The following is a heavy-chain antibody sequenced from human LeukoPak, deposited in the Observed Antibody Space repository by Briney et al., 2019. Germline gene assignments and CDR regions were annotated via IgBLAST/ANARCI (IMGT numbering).Heavy chain of an antibody. V-gene: IGHV3-74*01. CDR2: TNSDESDT. D-gene: IGHD3-3*01. CDR1: GITFSSYW. CDR3: AREKITIFEVEYDY. J-gene: IGHJ4*02. Sequence: GGSLRLSCVASGITFSSYWMYWVRQAPGKGLVWVSRTNSDESDTSYADSVKGRFTISRDNAKDSLYLQMNSLRAEDTALYHCAREKITIFEVEYDYWGQGTLVTVSS.